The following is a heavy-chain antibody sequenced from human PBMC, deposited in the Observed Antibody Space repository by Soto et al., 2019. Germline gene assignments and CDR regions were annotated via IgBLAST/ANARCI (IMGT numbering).Heavy chain of an antibody. CDR1: GFIFENFG. CDR3: AKDRIQNYYYYYGMDV. V-gene: IGHV3-23*01. CDR2: ISGSGGST. J-gene: IGHJ6*02. Sequence: PGGSLRLSCAASGFIFENFGMSWVRQAPGKGLEWVSAISGSGGSTYYADSVKGRFTISRDNSKNTLYLQMNSLRAEDTAVYYCAKDRIQNYYYYYGMDVWGQGTTVTVSS. D-gene: IGHD5-18*01.